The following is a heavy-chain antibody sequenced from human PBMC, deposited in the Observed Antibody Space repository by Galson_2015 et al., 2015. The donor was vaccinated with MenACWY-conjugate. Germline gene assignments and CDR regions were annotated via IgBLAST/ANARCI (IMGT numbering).Heavy chain of an antibody. D-gene: IGHD3-9*01. CDR1: GYTFRNYA. CDR2: VNPGNGDT. CDR3: ARGGDRYADCLRVAFDT. J-gene: IGHJ3*02. V-gene: IGHV1-3*01. Sequence: SVKVSCKASGYTFRNYAIHWVRQAPGQRLEWMGWVNPGNGDTKYSQKLQDRVTITKDTSASTAYMDLSSLSSEDTAVYYCARGGDRYADCLRVAFDTWGQPTTVTASS.